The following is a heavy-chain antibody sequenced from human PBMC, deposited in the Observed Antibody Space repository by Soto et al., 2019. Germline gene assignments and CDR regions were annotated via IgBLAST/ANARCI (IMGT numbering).Heavy chain of an antibody. V-gene: IGHV3-30*18. Sequence: QVQLVESGGGVVQPGRSLRLSCAASGFTFSSYGMHWVRQAPGKGLEWLAVISNDGTIQDYADSIKGRFTIYKANSKNTLFLQMNSLGPKDADVYFCAKSQVGSRWYDGDPWGQGTLVTVSS. CDR2: ISNDGTIQ. CDR1: GFTFSSYG. CDR3: AKSQVGSRWYDGDP. J-gene: IGHJ5*02. D-gene: IGHD6-13*01.